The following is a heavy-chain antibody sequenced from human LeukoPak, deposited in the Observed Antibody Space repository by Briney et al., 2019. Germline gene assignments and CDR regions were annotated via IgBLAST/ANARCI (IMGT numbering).Heavy chain of an antibody. CDR1: GGTFSSYT. D-gene: IGHD2-2*01. CDR2: IIPILGIA. Sequence: SVKVSCKASGGTFSSYTISWVRQAPGQGLEWMGKIIPILGIANYAQKLQGRVTITADKSTSTDYMELSSLRSEDTAVYYCARSYCSSTSRYSDYWGQGTLVTVSS. CDR3: ARSYCSSTSRYSDY. V-gene: IGHV1-69*02. J-gene: IGHJ4*02.